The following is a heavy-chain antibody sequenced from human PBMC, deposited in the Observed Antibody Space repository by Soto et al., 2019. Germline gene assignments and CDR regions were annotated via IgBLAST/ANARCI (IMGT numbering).Heavy chain of an antibody. CDR3: AREGASGFGMDV. CDR1: GGSIRSYY. Sequence: SETLSLTXNVSGGSIRSYYWSWIRQPAGKALEWMGRIYTSGTTNYNPSLKSRATILIDTSKNQFSLKLSSVTAADTAVYYCAREGASGFGMDVWGQGTTVT. V-gene: IGHV4-4*07. J-gene: IGHJ6*02. D-gene: IGHD1-26*01. CDR2: IYTSGTT.